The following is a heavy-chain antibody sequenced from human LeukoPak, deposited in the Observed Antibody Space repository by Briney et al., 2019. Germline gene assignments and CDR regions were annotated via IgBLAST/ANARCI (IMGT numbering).Heavy chain of an antibody. CDR2: IYYSGST. J-gene: IGHJ4*02. CDR3: ARSGLFDY. V-gene: IGHV4-59*01. CDR1: GGSISSYY. Sequence: SETLSLTCTVSGGSISSYYWSWIRQPPGKGLEWIGYIYYSGSTNYSPSLKGRVTISVDTSKNQFSLKLSSVTAADTAVYYCARSGLFDYWGQGTLVTVSS.